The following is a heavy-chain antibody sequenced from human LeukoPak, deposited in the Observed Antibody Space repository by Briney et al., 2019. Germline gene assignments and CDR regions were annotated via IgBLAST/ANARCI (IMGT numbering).Heavy chain of an antibody. V-gene: IGHV3-30*18. D-gene: IGHD3-10*01. CDR3: AKDYYGSGSYPYYFDY. CDR2: ISYDGSNK. CDR1: GFTFSSYG. J-gene: IGHJ4*02. Sequence: GRSLRLSCAASGFTFSSYGMHWVPQAPGKGLEWVAVISYDGSNKYYADSVNGRFTISRDNSKNTLYLQMNSLRAEDTAVYYCAKDYYGSGSYPYYFDYWGEGTLVTVSS.